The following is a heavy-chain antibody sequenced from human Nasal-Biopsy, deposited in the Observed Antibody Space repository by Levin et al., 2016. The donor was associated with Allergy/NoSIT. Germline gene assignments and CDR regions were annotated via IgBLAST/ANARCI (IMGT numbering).Heavy chain of an antibody. D-gene: IGHD5-18*01. CDR3: ARRHSYGSLRLDQ. J-gene: IGHJ4*02. V-gene: IGHV4-59*08. CDR1: GGSISSYY. CDR2: IYYTGST. Sequence: SETLSLTCTVSGGSISSYYWSWIRQSPGMGLEWVGYIYYTGSTSYNPSLKSRVTISVDTSKNQFSLKLSSVSAADTAVYYCARRHSYGSLRLDQWGQGALVTVSS.